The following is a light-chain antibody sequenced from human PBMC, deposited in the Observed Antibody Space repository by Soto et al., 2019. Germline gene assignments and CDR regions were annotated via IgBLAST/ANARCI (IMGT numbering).Light chain of an antibody. CDR1: QSVSSN. CDR2: GAS. Sequence: EIVMTQSPATLSVSPGERATLSCRASQSVSSNLAWYQQKPGQAPRLLIYGASNRATGIPARFSGSGSGTEFTLTISSLEPEDFAVYYCQQYRKWHTLGGGTKLEIK. J-gene: IGKJ4*01. CDR3: QQYRKWHT. V-gene: IGKV3-15*01.